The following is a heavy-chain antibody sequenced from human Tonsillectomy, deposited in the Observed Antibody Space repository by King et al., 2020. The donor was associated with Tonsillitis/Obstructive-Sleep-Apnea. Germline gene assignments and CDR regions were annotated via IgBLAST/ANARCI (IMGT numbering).Heavy chain of an antibody. V-gene: IGHV1-3*01. Sequence: VQLVQSGAEVKKPGASVKVSCKASGYTFTSYSMHWVRQAPGQRLEWMGWIHAGNGDTKYSQRFQGRVTITRDTSASTAYMELSSLRSEDTAVYYCARVRGTSGFDPWGQGTLVTVSS. J-gene: IGHJ5*02. CDR2: IHAGNGDT. CDR1: GYTFTSYS. CDR3: ARVRGTSGFDP. D-gene: IGHD1-1*01.